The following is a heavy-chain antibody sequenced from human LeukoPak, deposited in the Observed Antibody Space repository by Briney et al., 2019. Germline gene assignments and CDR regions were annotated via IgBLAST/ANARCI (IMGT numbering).Heavy chain of an antibody. Sequence: GGSLRLSCAASGFTFSNSAMSWVRQAPGKGLEWVSSVSGSGGSTYYADSVKGRFTISRDNSKNTLYLQVNSLRAEDTAVYYCARADTSGYIYYLDYWGQGTLVTVSS. CDR1: GFTFSNSA. J-gene: IGHJ4*02. V-gene: IGHV3-23*01. CDR3: ARADTSGYIYYLDY. CDR2: VSGSGGST. D-gene: IGHD3-22*01.